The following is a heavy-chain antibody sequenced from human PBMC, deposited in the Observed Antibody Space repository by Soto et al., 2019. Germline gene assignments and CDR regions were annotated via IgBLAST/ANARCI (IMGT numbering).Heavy chain of an antibody. V-gene: IGHV3-15*07. J-gene: IGHJ4*02. CDR2: IKSKTDGGTT. D-gene: IGHD6-19*01. Sequence: GGSLRLSCAASGFTFSNAWMNWVRQAPGKGLEWVGRIKSKTDGGTTDYAAPVKGRFTISRDDSKNTLDLQMNSLKTEDNAVYYCTTDPPLQASSPSKQWLVGAFGYWGQGTLVTVSS. CDR1: GFTFSNAW. CDR3: TTDPPLQASSPSKQWLVGAFGY.